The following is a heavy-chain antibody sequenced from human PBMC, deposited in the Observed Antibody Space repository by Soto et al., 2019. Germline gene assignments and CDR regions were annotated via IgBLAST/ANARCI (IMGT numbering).Heavy chain of an antibody. J-gene: IGHJ5*02. D-gene: IGHD3-22*01. CDR1: GFTFSNYA. CDR3: AKSHLYYSDNSGFLDWFDP. V-gene: IGHV3-23*01. CDR2: VTASGDDT. Sequence: EVQLLESGGGLVQPGGSMRLSCAASGFTFSNYAMSWVRQAPGKGLEWVSCVTASGDDTFDADSVKGRFTISRDTSKNTLYLQMDSLRADDTAVYYCAKSHLYYSDNSGFLDWFDPWGQGTQVTVSS.